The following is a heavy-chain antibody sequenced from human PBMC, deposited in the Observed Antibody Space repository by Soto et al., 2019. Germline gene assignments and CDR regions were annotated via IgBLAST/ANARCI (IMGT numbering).Heavy chain of an antibody. CDR3: ARDVTRRYCSGGSCPPLGAFDI. D-gene: IGHD2-15*01. V-gene: IGHV4-31*03. CDR2: IFYSGIT. J-gene: IGHJ3*02. Sequence: KPSETLSLTCTVSGGSISSGGYYWSWIRQHPGKGLEWIGYIFYSGITYYNPSLKSRVTISVDTSKNQFSLKLSSVTAADTAVYYCARDVTRRYCSGGSCPPLGAFDIWGQGTMVTVSS. CDR1: GGSISSGGYY.